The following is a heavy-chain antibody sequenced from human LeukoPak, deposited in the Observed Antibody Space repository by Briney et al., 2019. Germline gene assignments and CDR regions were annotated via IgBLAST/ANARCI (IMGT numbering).Heavy chain of an antibody. V-gene: IGHV1-2*02. CDR2: INPNSGGT. J-gene: IGHJ5*02. CDR1: GYTFIGYY. CDR3: AREELATQLLRWFDP. D-gene: IGHD3-10*01. Sequence: GASVKVSCKASGYTFIGYYMHWVRQAPGQGLEWMGWINPNSGGTNYAQKFQGRVTMTRDTSISTAYMELSRLRSDDTAVYYCAREELATQLLRWFDPWGQGTLVTVSS.